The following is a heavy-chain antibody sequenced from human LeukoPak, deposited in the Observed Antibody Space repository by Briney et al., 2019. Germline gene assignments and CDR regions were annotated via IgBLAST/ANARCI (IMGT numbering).Heavy chain of an antibody. D-gene: IGHD6-6*01. CDR1: GYTFTSYA. CDR3: ARSAYGQLVWFDP. Sequence: ASVKVSCKASGYTFTSYAMHWVRQAPGQGLEWMGGIIPIFGTANYAQKFQGRVTITADESTSTAYMELSSLRSEDTAVYYCARSAYGQLVWFDPWGQGTLVTVSS. CDR2: IIPIFGTA. V-gene: IGHV1-69*13. J-gene: IGHJ5*02.